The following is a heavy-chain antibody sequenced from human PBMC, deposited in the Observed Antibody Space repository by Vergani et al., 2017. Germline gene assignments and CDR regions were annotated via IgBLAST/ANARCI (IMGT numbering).Heavy chain of an antibody. V-gene: IGHV1-69-2*01. CDR1: GYTFTDHY. CDR2: VDPEDGET. Sequence: EVQLVQSGAEVKKPGATTKISCKVSGYTFTDHYMHWVKQAPGKGLEWMGIVDPEDGETIYAEKFKGRVTIAADTSTDTAHLELSSLRSEYTAVYYCATPQTVTTGGMEVWGQGTTVIVSS. CDR3: ATPQTVTTGGMEV. J-gene: IGHJ6*02. D-gene: IGHD4-17*01.